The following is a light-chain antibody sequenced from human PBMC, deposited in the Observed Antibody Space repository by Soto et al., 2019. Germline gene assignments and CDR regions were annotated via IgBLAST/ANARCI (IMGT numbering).Light chain of an antibody. CDR2: KIS. Sequence: DFVLTQTPLSSPVTLGQPASISCRCSQSLVHSNGDTYLNWLHQRPGQPPRLLIYKISNRCVGVPDRFSGSGSGTDFILRIRRVEAEYVGVYYRMQASHLPRTFGQGPRWIS. CDR3: MQASHLPRT. J-gene: IGKJ2*01. CDR1: QSLVHSNGDTY. V-gene: IGKV2-24*01.